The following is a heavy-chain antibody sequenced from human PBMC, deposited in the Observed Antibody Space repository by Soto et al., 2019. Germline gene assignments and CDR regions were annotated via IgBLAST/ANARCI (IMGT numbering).Heavy chain of an antibody. J-gene: IGHJ4*02. CDR1: GESLSDYY. D-gene: IGHD3-16*01. Sequence: QVQLQQWGAGMLKPSETLSLTCAAYGESLSDYYWSWIRQPPGKGLEWIGEISHSGRTIYNPSLKSRVTISIDTSKDQFSLKLTSVPAADRAVYYCASGRNYLWTLGGQGTLVTVSS. V-gene: IGHV4-34*01. CDR3: ASGRNYLWTL. CDR2: ISHSGRT.